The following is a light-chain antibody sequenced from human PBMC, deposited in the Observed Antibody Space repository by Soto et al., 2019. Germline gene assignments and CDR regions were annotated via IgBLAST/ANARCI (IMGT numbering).Light chain of an antibody. CDR2: DVS. Sequence: QSVLTQPASVSGSPGQSITISCSGTNSYVGGYNYVSWYQQNPGTAPKLLIYDVSNRPSGVSHRFSGSKSGNTASLTISGLQAGDEADYYCSSYRSSRTYVFGTGTKVTGL. V-gene: IGLV2-14*01. J-gene: IGLJ1*01. CDR1: NSYVGGYNY. CDR3: SSYRSSRTYV.